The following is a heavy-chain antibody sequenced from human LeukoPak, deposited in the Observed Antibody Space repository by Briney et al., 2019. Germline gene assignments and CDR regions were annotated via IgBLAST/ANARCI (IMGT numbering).Heavy chain of an antibody. Sequence: SVKVSCKASGGTFSSYAISWVRQAPGQGLEWMGGIIPIFGTANYAQKFQGRVTITTDESTSTAYMELSSLRSEDTAVYYCARVSGAVIEREGAFDIWGRGTMVTVSS. CDR2: IIPIFGTA. J-gene: IGHJ3*02. CDR1: GGTFSSYA. D-gene: IGHD2-21*01. CDR3: ARVSGAVIEREGAFDI. V-gene: IGHV1-69*05.